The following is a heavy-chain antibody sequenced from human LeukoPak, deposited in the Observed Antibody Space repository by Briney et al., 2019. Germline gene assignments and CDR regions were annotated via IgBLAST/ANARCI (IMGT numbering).Heavy chain of an antibody. CDR2: ISAYDGNT. J-gene: IGHJ4*02. Sequence: ASVTVSCKASGYTFTSYGISWVRQAPGQGLEWMGWISAYDGNTNYAQKLQGRVTMTTDTSTSTAYMELRSLRSDDTAVYYCARTGIAVAGTSHYFDYWGQGTLVTVSS. CDR1: GYTFTSYG. V-gene: IGHV1-18*01. D-gene: IGHD6-19*01. CDR3: ARTGIAVAGTSHYFDY.